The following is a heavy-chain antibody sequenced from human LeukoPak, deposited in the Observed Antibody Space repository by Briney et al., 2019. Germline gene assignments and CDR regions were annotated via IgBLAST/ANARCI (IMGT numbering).Heavy chain of an antibody. CDR1: GFTFSSYG. CDR2: IRYDGSNK. J-gene: IGHJ4*02. V-gene: IGHV3-30*02. D-gene: IGHD6-19*01. Sequence: PGGSLRLSCAASGFTFSSYGMHWVRQAPGKGLEWVAFIRYDGSNKYYADSVKGRFTISRDNSKNTLYLQMNSLRAEDTAVYYCARINLFPSSGWYKYWGQGTLVTVSS. CDR3: ARINLFPSSGWYKY.